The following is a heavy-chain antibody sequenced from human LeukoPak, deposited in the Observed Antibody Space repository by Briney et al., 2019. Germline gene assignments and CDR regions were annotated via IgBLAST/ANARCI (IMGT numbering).Heavy chain of an antibody. J-gene: IGHJ5*02. Sequence: SETLSLTCNVSGGSISSTSYSWGWIRQPPGKGLEWIGSIYYSGSTNYNPSLKGRVTISVDTSKNQFSLKMNSVTAADTAVYYCARDFWSGSNWFDPWGQGTLVTVSS. D-gene: IGHD3-3*01. CDR3: ARDFWSGSNWFDP. V-gene: IGHV4-39*07. CDR2: IYYSGST. CDR1: GGSISSTSYS.